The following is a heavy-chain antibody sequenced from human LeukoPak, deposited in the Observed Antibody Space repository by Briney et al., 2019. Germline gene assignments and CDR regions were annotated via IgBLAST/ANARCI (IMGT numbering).Heavy chain of an antibody. J-gene: IGHJ5*02. CDR3: ARHYNSGSPFDP. CDR2: INHSGST. D-gene: IGHD6-19*01. V-gene: IGHV4-34*01. CDR1: GGSFSGYY. Sequence: PSETLSLTCAVYGGSFSGYYWSWIRQPPGKGLEWIGEINHSGSTNYNPSLKSRVTISVDTSKNQFSLKLTSVTAADTAIYYCARHYNSGSPFDPWGQGTLVTVSS.